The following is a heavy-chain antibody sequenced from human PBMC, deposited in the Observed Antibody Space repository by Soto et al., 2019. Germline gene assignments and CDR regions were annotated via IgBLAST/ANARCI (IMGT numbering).Heavy chain of an antibody. J-gene: IGHJ3*02. CDR2: TYYRSKWFN. CDR3: ARGAMMGVAEPAFDI. V-gene: IGHV6-1*01. CDR1: GDSVSSDKVA. Sequence: SQTLSLTCAIFGDSVSSDKVAWNWIRQSPSRGLERLGRTYYRSKWFNEYAVSVKSRIIINPDTSKNQFSLHLNSVTPEDTAVYFCARGAMMGVAEPAFDIWGRGTMVTVSS. D-gene: IGHD3-22*01.